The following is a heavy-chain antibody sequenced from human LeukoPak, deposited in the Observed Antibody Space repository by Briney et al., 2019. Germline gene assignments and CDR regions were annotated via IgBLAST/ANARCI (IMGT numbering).Heavy chain of an antibody. Sequence: SGTLSLTCAVSGGSISSSNWWSWVRQPPGKGLEWIGEIYHSGSTNYNPSLKSRVTISVDKSKNQFSLKLSSVTAADTAVYYCARASTSVYYYYYMDVWGKGTTVTVSS. J-gene: IGHJ6*03. CDR1: GGSISSSNW. V-gene: IGHV4-4*02. CDR3: ARASTSVYYYYYMDV. CDR2: IYHSGST.